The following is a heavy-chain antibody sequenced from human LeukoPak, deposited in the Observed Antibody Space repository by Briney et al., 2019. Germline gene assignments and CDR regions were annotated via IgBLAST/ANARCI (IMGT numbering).Heavy chain of an antibody. V-gene: IGHV4-34*01. J-gene: IGHJ4*02. Sequence: PSETLSLTCAVYGGSFSGYYWSWIRQPPGKGLEWIGEINHSGSTNCNPSLKSRVTISVDTSKNQFSLKLSSVTAADTAVYYCARASNYGSGSYYGYYFDYWGQGTLVTVSS. CDR2: INHSGST. CDR3: ARASNYGSGSYYGYYFDY. CDR1: GGSFSGYY. D-gene: IGHD3-10*01.